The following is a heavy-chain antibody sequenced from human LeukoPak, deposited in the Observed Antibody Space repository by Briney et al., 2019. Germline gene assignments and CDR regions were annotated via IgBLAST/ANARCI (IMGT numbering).Heavy chain of an antibody. CDR3: ARASIVVVPAAHYYYGMDV. CDR2: IYNSGSST. D-gene: IGHD2-2*01. V-gene: IGHV4-59*01. CDR1: GGSISIYY. J-gene: IGHJ6*02. Sequence: SETLSLTCTVSGGSISIYYWNWIRQPPGKGLEWIGYIYNSGSSTIYNPSLKSRVTISVDTSKNQFSLRLSSVTAADTAVYYCARASIVVVPAAHYYYGMDVWGQGTTVTVSS.